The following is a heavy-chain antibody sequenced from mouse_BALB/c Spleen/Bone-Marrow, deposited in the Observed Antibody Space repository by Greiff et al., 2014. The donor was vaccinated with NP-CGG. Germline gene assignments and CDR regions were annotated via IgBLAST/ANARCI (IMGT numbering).Heavy chain of an antibody. CDR2: ISSGTSTI. CDR1: GFTFSSFG. V-gene: IGHV5-17*02. Sequence: DVQLVESGGGLVQPGGSRKLSCAASGFTFSSFGMHWVRQAPERGLEWVAYISSGTSTIYYADTVKGRFTISRDNPKNTLFLQMTSLRSEDTAIYYCARDDGYYIRNAMDYWGQGTSVTVSS. CDR3: ARDDGYYIRNAMDY. J-gene: IGHJ4*01. D-gene: IGHD2-3*01.